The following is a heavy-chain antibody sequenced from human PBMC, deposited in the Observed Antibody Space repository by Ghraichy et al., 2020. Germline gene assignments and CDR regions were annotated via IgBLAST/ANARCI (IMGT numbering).Heavy chain of an antibody. Sequence: GESLNISCAAAGFTFADWAMSWVRQAPGKGLEWVAGISGSSDRIYYGDAVKGRFTISRDNYENTLFLQMNSLRVEDTAVYYCAKWGDDWNYLFYFNYWGQGTLVSISS. D-gene: IGHD5-24*01. CDR1: GFTFADWA. V-gene: IGHV3-23*01. J-gene: IGHJ4*02. CDR2: ISGSSDRI. CDR3: AKWGDDWNYLFYFNY.